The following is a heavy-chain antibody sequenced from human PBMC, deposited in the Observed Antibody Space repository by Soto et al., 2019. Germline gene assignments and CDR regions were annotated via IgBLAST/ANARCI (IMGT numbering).Heavy chain of an antibody. D-gene: IGHD3-10*01. CDR3: ALDLIYYGSGADY. CDR2: ISWDSGRI. V-gene: IGHV3-9*01. CDR1: GFTFDDYA. Sequence: EVQLVESGGGLVQPGRSLRLSCAASGFTFDDYAMHWVRQAPGKGLEWVSGISWDSGRIGDAASVKGRFTISRDNAKNSLYLQMISLRAEETALYYCALDLIYYGSGADYWGQGTLVNVSS. J-gene: IGHJ4*02.